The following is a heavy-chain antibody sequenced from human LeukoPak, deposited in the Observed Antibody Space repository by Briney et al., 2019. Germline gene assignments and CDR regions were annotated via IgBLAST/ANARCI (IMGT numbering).Heavy chain of an antibody. CDR3: ARVGGSRDDAFDI. Sequence: ASVKVSCKASGYTFTGYHMHSVRQAPGQGLEWMGWINPNSGGTNYAQKFQGRVTMTRDTSISTAYMELSRLRSDDTAVYYCARVGGSRDDAFDIWGQGTMVTVSS. CDR2: INPNSGGT. D-gene: IGHD2-15*01. J-gene: IGHJ3*02. V-gene: IGHV1-2*02. CDR1: GYTFTGYH.